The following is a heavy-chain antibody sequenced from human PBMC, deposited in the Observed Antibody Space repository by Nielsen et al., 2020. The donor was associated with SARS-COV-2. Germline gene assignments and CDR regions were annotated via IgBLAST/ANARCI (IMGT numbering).Heavy chain of an antibody. J-gene: IGHJ6*02. V-gene: IGHV1-18*01. CDR2: ISAYNGNT. CDR1: GGTFSSYA. Sequence: ASVKVSCKASGGTFSSYAISWVRQAPGQGLEWMGWISAYNGNTNYAQKLQGRVTMTTDTSTSTAYMELRSLRSEDTAVYYCASIHRSRGSGSYYMANPNYYYYGMDVWGQGTTVTVSS. D-gene: IGHD3-10*01. CDR3: ASIHRSRGSGSYYMANPNYYYYGMDV.